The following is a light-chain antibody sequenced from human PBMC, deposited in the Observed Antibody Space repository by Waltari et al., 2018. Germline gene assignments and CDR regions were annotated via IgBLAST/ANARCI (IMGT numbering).Light chain of an antibody. CDR3: HQSLSIPFT. Sequence: DIQMTQSPSSLSASVGDTVTITCRASLGISDSLAWFQQKPGKPPKLLVFGVSRLGTGVPARFSGGGSGTEFTLTIRRLQAEDVAVYYCHQSLSIPFTFGQGTKLEIK. CDR2: GVS. V-gene: IGKV1-NL1*01. CDR1: LGISDS. J-gene: IGKJ2*01.